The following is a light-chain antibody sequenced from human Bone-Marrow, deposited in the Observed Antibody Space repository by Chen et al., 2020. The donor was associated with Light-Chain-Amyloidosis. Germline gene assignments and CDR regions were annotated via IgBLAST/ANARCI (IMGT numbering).Light chain of an antibody. CDR3: QSADSSGTYEVI. Sequence: SYELTQPPSFSVSPGQTPRITCSGDDLPTKYAYWYQQKPGQAPVLVIHRDTERPSGISERFSGSSSGTTATLTISGVQAEDEADYHCQSADSSGTYEVIFGGGTKLTVL. CDR1: DLPTKY. J-gene: IGLJ2*01. CDR2: RDT. V-gene: IGLV3-25*03.